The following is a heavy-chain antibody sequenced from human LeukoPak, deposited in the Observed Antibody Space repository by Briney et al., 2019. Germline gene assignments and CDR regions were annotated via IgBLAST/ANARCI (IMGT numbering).Heavy chain of an antibody. J-gene: IGHJ5*02. CDR2: IYHSGST. CDR1: GGSISSSNW. D-gene: IGHD3-9*01. Sequence: PSGTLSLTCAVSGGSISSSNWWSWVRQPPGKALEWLGEIYHSGSTNYNPSLKSRVTISVDKSKNQFSLKLSSVTAADTAVYYCARVYYDILTGYYLNGNWFDPWGQGTLVTVSS. V-gene: IGHV4-4*02. CDR3: ARVYYDILTGYYLNGNWFDP.